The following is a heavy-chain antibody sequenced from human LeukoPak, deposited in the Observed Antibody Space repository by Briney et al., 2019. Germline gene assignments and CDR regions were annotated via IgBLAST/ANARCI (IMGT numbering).Heavy chain of an antibody. V-gene: IGHV1-18*01. D-gene: IGHD3-10*01. CDR2: ISAYNGNT. J-gene: IGHJ4*02. CDR1: GYTFTSYG. Sequence: ASVKVSCKASGYTFTSYGISWARQAPGQGLEWMGWISAYNGNTNYAQKLQGRVTMTTDTSTSTAYMELRSLRSDDTAVYYCARLVGYGSGSYYSSRIRNYFDYWGQGTLVTVSS. CDR3: ARLVGYGSGSYYSSRIRNYFDY.